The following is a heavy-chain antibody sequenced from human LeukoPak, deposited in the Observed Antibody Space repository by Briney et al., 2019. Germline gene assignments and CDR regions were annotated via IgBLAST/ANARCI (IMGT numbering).Heavy chain of an antibody. CDR2: VHYSGNS. J-gene: IGHJ6*03. Sequence: SETLSLTCTVSGDSISSYYWSWIQQPPGKLPECIGYVHYSGNSAYIPSLKSRVTMSVDTAKHQFSLSLTSVTAAVTALYYCARWYCSNNVCFHMDVWGKGTTVTV. V-gene: IGHV4-59*08. D-gene: IGHD2-8*01. CDR3: ARWYCSNNVCFHMDV. CDR1: GDSISSYY.